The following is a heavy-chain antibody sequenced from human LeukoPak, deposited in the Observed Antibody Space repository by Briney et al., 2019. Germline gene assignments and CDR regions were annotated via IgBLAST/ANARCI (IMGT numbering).Heavy chain of an antibody. CDR1: GYTFTSYY. J-gene: IGHJ4*02. CDR2: INTSGGST. Sequence: ASVKVSCKASGYTFTSYYIHWVRQAPGHGLEWKGIINTSGGSTSYAQKFQGRVTMTRDTSTSAVYMELSSLRSEDTAVYYCALSGSSTSFNYWGQGTLVSVSS. CDR3: ALSGSSTSFNY. V-gene: IGHV1-46*01. D-gene: IGHD1-26*01.